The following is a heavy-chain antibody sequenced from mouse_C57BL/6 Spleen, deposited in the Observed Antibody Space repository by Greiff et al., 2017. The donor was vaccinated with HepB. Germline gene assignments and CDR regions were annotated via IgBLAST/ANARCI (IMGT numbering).Heavy chain of an antibody. V-gene: IGHV1-5*01. CDR2: IYPGNSDT. CDR3: TRGAYDGYYVPYYFDY. CDR1: GYTFTSYW. Sequence: EVQLQQSGTVLARPGASVKMSCKTSGYTFTSYWMHWVKQRPGQGLEWIGAIYPGNSDTSYNQKFKGKAKLTAVTSASTAYMELSSLTNEDSAVYYCTRGAYDGYYVPYYFDYWGQGTTLTVSS. D-gene: IGHD2-3*01. J-gene: IGHJ2*01.